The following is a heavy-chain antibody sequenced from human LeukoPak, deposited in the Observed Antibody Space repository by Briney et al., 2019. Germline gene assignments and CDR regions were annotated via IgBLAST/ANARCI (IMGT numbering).Heavy chain of an antibody. CDR2: INSDGSST. Sequence: PGGSLRLSCAASGFTFSSYWMHWVRQAPGKGLVWVSRINSDGSSTSYADSVKGRFTISRDNAKNTLYLQMNSLRAVDTAVYYCASRGYSSGWYYYYYYMDVWGKGTTVTVSS. J-gene: IGHJ6*03. V-gene: IGHV3-74*01. CDR1: GFTFSSYW. D-gene: IGHD6-19*01. CDR3: ASRGYSSGWYYYYYYMDV.